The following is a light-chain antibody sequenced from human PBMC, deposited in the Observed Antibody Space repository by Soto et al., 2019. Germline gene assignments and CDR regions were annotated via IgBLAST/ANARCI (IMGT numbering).Light chain of an antibody. CDR1: GSNIGAGYD. J-gene: IGLJ1*01. Sequence: QSVLTQPASVSGSPGQSITISCTGSGSNIGAGYDVHWYQQLPGTAPKLLIYGNSNRPSGVPDRFSGSKSGTSASLAITVLQTEGEADYNCQSYDSSLIGYVCGTGTKVT. CDR3: QSYDSSLIGYV. CDR2: GNS. V-gene: IGLV1-40*01.